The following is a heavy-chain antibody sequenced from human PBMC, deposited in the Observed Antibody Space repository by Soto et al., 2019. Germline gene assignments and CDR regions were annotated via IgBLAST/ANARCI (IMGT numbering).Heavy chain of an antibody. D-gene: IGHD4-17*01. J-gene: IGHJ2*01. CDR1: GGTFISYA. CDR2: IIPVFGTT. Sequence: QVQLVQSGAEVKKPGSSVKVSCKTSGGTFISYAVSWVRQAPGQGLEWMGGIIPVFGTTNYAQKFQGRVTITADESTSTVYMELSSLRSEDTAVYYCARGDYGGNSGRVFWYFDLWGRGTLVSVSS. V-gene: IGHV1-69*01. CDR3: ARGDYGGNSGRVFWYFDL.